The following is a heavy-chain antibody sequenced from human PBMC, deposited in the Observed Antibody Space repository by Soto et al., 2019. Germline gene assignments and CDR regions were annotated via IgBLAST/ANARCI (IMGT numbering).Heavy chain of an antibody. CDR1: GYSFIKNA. CDR2: INVGTDKT. J-gene: IGHJ4*02. CDR3: ARLEAGVKLDY. Sequence: QVQLVQSGAEVKKPGASVKISCKTSGYSFIKNAIHWVRQAPGQRPEWMGWINVGTDKTKYSEKFPGRVTITTDTSASTAYMELTSLGSEDTAVYYCARLEAGVKLDYWGQGTPVTVSS. V-gene: IGHV1-3*01.